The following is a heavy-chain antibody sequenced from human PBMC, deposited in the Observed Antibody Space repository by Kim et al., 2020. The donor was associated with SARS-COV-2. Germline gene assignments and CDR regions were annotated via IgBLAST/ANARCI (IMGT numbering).Heavy chain of an antibody. CDR2: ISSSSSYT. D-gene: IGHD6-13*01. Sequence: GGSLRLSCAASGFTFSDYYMSWIRQAPGKGLEWVSYISSSSSYTNYADSVKGRFTISRDNAKNSLYLQMNSLRAEDTAVYYCARAPARYIAAADLDYWGQGTLVTVSS. V-gene: IGHV3-11*06. J-gene: IGHJ4*02. CDR1: GFTFSDYY. CDR3: ARAPARYIAAADLDY.